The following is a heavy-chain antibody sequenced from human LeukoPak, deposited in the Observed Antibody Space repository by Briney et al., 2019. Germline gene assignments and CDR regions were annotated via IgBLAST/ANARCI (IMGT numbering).Heavy chain of an antibody. J-gene: IGHJ4*02. Sequence: ASVTVSCKVSVYTLTDLSTHWVRQAPGKGREWMGGLDPADGETIYAQKFQGRVTMTEDTSTDTAYMELNSLRSEDTAVYYCATHRTTVITGLVYWGQGTLVSVSS. V-gene: IGHV1-24*01. D-gene: IGHD4-17*01. CDR1: VYTLTDLS. CDR2: LDPADGET. CDR3: ATHRTTVITGLVY.